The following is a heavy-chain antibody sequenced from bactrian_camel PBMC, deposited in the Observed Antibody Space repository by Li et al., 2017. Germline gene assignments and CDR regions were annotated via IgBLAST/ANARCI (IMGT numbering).Heavy chain of an antibody. Sequence: DVQLVESGGGLVQAGGSLTLSCKVSGLNFGDTAVAWFRQAPGKGLEWVSGINSRTDDTTVYAESVKGRFTISIDNAKNTLYLQMNSLRADDTAMYYCAIGLFADFGLGRGTQVTVS. CDR1: GLNFGDTA. CDR2: NSRTDDTT. D-gene: IGHD5*01. J-gene: IGHJ4*01. V-gene: IGHV3-1*01.